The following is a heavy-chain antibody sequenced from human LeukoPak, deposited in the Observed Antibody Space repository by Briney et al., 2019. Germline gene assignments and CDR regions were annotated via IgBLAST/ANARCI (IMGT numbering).Heavy chain of an antibody. CDR3: ARDYSGGIFDY. V-gene: IGHV3-21*04. J-gene: IGHJ4*02. CDR1: GFTFSSYT. CDR2: IDSSGTSI. Sequence: GGSLRLSCAASGFTFSSYTMNWVRQAPRKGLEWVSSIDSSGTSIHHADSVKGRFAISRDNAKNSLYLQMNSLRAEDTAVYYCARDYSGGIFDYWGQGTLVTVSS. D-gene: IGHD2-15*01.